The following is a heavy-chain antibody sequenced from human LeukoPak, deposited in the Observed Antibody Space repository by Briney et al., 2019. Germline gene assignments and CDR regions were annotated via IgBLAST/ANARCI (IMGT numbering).Heavy chain of an antibody. V-gene: IGHV4-4*07. Sequence: PSETLSLTCTVSGGSISSFYWSCIRQPAGKGLEWIGRIYSSGSTNYNPSLKSRVTMSVDTSKNQFSLKLSSVTAADTAGYYCARGGDDSSAYFDYWGQGTLVTVPS. J-gene: IGHJ4*02. CDR3: ARGGDDSSAYFDY. CDR1: GGSISSFY. D-gene: IGHD3-22*01. CDR2: IYSSGST.